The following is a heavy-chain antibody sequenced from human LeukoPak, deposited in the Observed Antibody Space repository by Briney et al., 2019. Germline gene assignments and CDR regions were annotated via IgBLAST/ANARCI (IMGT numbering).Heavy chain of an antibody. CDR3: ARGGFVVVTAPFDY. J-gene: IGHJ4*02. V-gene: IGHV4-34*01. CDR2: INHSGST. D-gene: IGHD2-21*02. CDR1: GGSFSGYY. Sequence: SETLSLTCAVYGGSFSGYYWSWIRQPPGKGLEWIGEINHSGSTNYNPSLKSRVTISVDTSKNQFSLKLSSVTAADTAVYYCARGGFVVVTAPFDYWGWGTLVTVSS.